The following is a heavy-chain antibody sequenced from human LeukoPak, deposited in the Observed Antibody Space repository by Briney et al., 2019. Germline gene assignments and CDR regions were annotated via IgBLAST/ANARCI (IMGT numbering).Heavy chain of an antibody. CDR3: ARDPPYYDFWSGYHQDY. CDR1: GFTVSSNY. Sequence: GGSLRLSCAASGFTVSSNYMSWVRQAPGKGLEWVSVIYIGGSTYYADSVKGRFTISRDNSKNTLYLQMNSLRAEDTAVYYCARDPPYYDFWSGYHQDYWGQGTLVTVSS. J-gene: IGHJ4*02. V-gene: IGHV3-66*02. D-gene: IGHD3-3*01. CDR2: IYIGGST.